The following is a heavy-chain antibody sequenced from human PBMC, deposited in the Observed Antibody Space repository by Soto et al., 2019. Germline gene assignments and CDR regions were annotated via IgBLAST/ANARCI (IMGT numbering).Heavy chain of an antibody. Sequence: SETLSLTCTVSGGSISSYYWSWTRQPPGKGLEWIGYIYYSGSTNYNPSLKSRVTISVDTSKNQFSLKLSSVTAAVTAVYYCARGEAAEYFQHWGQGTLVTVSS. CDR1: GGSISSYY. CDR3: ARGEAAEYFQH. V-gene: IGHV4-59*01. J-gene: IGHJ1*01. CDR2: IYYSGST.